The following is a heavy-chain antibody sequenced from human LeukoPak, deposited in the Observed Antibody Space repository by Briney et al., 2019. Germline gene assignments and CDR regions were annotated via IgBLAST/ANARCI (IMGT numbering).Heavy chain of an antibody. CDR1: AFTFDDYA. D-gene: IGHD2-15*01. V-gene: IGHV3-43*02. CDR2: ISGDGGGT. CDR3: AKDLFIARGYFYYMDV. Sequence: GGSLRLSCAAYAFTFDDYAMHWVRQPPGKGLEWVSLISGDGGGTYYADSVKGRFTVSRDNSKNTLCIQMNSLGTEDTALYYCAKDLFIARGYFYYMDVWGKGATVTVAS. J-gene: IGHJ6*03.